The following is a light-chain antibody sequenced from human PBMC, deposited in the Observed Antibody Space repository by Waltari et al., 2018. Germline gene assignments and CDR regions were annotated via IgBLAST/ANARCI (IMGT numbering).Light chain of an antibody. V-gene: IGLV2-8*01. CDR1: SSDVGAYNY. Sequence: QSALTQPPSASGSPGQSVTISCTGTSSDVGAYNYVSWYQQHPDKAPQLMIFDVSHRPAGVPGRFFGSKSGNTASLTVSGLQAEDEADYYCCSYAGSNNLVFGGGTKLTVL. CDR2: DVS. CDR3: CSYAGSNNLV. J-gene: IGLJ2*01.